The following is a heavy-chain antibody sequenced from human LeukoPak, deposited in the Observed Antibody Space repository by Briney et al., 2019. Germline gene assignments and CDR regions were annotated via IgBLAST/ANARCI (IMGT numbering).Heavy chain of an antibody. V-gene: IGHV1-2*02. CDR2: INPNSGET. J-gene: IGHJ4*02. Sequence: ASVKLSCTASGYTFTDYYIHWVRQAPGQGLEWMGWINPNSGETNSAQKFQGRVTMTGDTSISTAYMELRRVRSDDTAVYYCARDRDYSNTERGFDYWGQGTLVTVSS. CDR1: GYTFTDYY. D-gene: IGHD4-11*01. CDR3: ARDRDYSNTERGFDY.